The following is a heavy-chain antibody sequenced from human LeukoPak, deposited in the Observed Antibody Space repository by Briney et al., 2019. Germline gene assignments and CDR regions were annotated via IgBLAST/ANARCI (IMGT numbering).Heavy chain of an antibody. J-gene: IGHJ4*02. CDR3: ARDLVGSIDY. CDR2: IYSSGST. V-gene: IGHV4-59*01. CDR1: GGSISSYY. D-gene: IGHD2-15*01. Sequence: PSETLSLTCTVSGGSISSYYWSWIRQPPGKGLEWIGYIYSSGSTKYNPSLKSRVTISVDTSKNQFSLKLSSVTAADTAVYYCARDLVGSIDYWGQGTLVTVSS.